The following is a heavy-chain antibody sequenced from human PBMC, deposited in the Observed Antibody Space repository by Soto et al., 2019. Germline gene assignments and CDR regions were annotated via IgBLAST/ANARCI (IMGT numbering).Heavy chain of an antibody. CDR1: GVSVGSGSFY. J-gene: IGHJ4*02. V-gene: IGHV4-61*01. CDR2: GSYSGTT. D-gene: IGHD4-17*01. CDR3: ARGATVTQYDY. Sequence: TLSLTCTVSGVSVGSGSFYWAWIRQPPGKGLEWIGFGSYSGTTNYKPSLKSRVTISVDTSRSQISLKVSSLTAADTAVYYCARGATVTQYDYWGQGTLVTVSS.